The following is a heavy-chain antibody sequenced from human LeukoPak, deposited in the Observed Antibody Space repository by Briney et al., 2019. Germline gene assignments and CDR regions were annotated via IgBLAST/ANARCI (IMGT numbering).Heavy chain of an antibody. V-gene: IGHV1-69*13. D-gene: IGHD3-10*01. Sequence: SVKVSCKASGGTFSSYAISWVRQAPGQGLEWMGGIIPIFGTANYAQKFQGRVTITADESTSTAYMELSSLRSEDTAVYYCARGAGILWFGEIRSYYMDVWGKGTTVTISS. CDR1: GGTFSSYA. CDR2: IIPIFGTA. J-gene: IGHJ6*03. CDR3: ARGAGILWFGEIRSYYMDV.